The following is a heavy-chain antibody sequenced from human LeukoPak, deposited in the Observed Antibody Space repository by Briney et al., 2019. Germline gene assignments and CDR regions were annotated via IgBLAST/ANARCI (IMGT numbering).Heavy chain of an antibody. Sequence: SVKVSCKASGGTFSSYAISLVRQAPGQGLEWMGGIIPIFGTANYAQKFQGRVTITTDESTSTAYMELSSLRSEDTAVYYCARVGHSSSGPFDYWGQGTLVTVSS. CDR3: ARVGHSSSGPFDY. J-gene: IGHJ4*02. D-gene: IGHD6-13*01. CDR2: IIPIFGTA. V-gene: IGHV1-69*05. CDR1: GGTFSSYA.